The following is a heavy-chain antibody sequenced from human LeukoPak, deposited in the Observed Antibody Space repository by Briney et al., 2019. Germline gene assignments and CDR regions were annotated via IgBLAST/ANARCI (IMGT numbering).Heavy chain of an antibody. CDR2: ISGSGGST. J-gene: IGHJ4*02. CDR3: AKARQSYCSSTSCLPDFDY. V-gene: IGHV3-23*01. D-gene: IGHD2-2*01. Sequence: PGGSLRLSCAASGFTFSSYAMSWVRQAPGKGLEWVSAISGSGGSTYYADSVKGRFTISRDNSKNTLYLQMNSLRAEDTAVYYCAKARQSYCSSTSCLPDFDYWGQGTLVTVSS. CDR1: GFTFSSYA.